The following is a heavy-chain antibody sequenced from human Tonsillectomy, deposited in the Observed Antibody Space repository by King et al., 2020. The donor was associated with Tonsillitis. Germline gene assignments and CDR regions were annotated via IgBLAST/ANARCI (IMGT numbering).Heavy chain of an antibody. J-gene: IGHJ4*02. D-gene: IGHD2-2*01. CDR2: IYHSGYT. Sequence: QLQESGPGLVKPSETLSLTCTVSGASISNYYWSWIRQPPGKGLEWIGFIYHSGYTNYNPSLKNRVTMSRDASKNQFSLKVTSVTPADTAVYYCVAGYTPECYGQFPYAFWGQGILAPVSP. CDR3: VAGYTPECYGQFPYAF. V-gene: IGHV4-59*01. CDR1: GASISNYY.